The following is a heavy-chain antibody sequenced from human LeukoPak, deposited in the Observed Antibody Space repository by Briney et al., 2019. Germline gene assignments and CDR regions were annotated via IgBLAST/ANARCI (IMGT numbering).Heavy chain of an antibody. J-gene: IGHJ3*02. CDR2: INPNSGDT. CDR3: ARDQQADYYDSSGYYFDAFDI. V-gene: IGHV1-2*02. CDR1: GYTFTGYY. D-gene: IGHD3-22*01. Sequence: ASVKVSCKASGYTFTGYYMHWVRQAPGQGLEWMGWINPNSGDTNYAQKFQGRVTMTRDTSIGTAYMELSRLRSDDTAVYYCARDQQADYYDSSGYYFDAFDIWGQGTMVTVSS.